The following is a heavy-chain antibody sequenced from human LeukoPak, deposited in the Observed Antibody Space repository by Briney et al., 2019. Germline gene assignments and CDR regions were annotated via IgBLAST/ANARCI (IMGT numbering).Heavy chain of an antibody. CDR3: ARDRIDGSGSYYNPSFFY. J-gene: IGHJ4*02. Sequence: GRSLRLSCAASGFTFSSYGMHWVRLAPGKGLEWVAVIWYDGSNKYYADSVKGRFTISRDNSKNTLYLQMNSLRAEDTAVYYCARDRIDGSGSYYNPSFFYWGQGTLVTVSS. D-gene: IGHD3-10*01. CDR1: GFTFSSYG. CDR2: IWYDGSNK. V-gene: IGHV3-33*01.